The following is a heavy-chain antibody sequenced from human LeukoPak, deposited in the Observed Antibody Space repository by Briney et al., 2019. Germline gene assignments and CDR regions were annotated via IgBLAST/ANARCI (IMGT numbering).Heavy chain of an antibody. J-gene: IGHJ5*02. V-gene: IGHV3-23*01. CDR3: AKMLTGIAAAGTEDWFDP. Sequence: GGFLRLSCAASGFTFSSYGMSWVRQAPGKGLEWVSAISGGGSSTYYTDSVKGRFSISRDNSENTLYLQMNSLRAEDTAVYYCAKMLTGIAAAGTEDWFDPWGQGTLVTVSS. D-gene: IGHD6-13*01. CDR1: GFTFSSYG. CDR2: ISGGGSST.